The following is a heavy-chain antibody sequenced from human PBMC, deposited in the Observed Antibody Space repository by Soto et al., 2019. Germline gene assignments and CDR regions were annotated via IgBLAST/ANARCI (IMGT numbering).Heavy chain of an antibody. Sequence: SDTLSLTCTFSGGSISSYYWSWIRQPPGKGLEWIGYIYYSGSTNYNPSLKSRVTISVDTSKNQFSLKLSSVTAADTAVYYCARDMHAGFTHYFDPCGQGTLVTFS. D-gene: IGHD1-26*01. CDR3: ARDMHAGFTHYFDP. CDR2: IYYSGST. J-gene: IGHJ5*02. V-gene: IGHV4-59*01. CDR1: GGSISSYY.